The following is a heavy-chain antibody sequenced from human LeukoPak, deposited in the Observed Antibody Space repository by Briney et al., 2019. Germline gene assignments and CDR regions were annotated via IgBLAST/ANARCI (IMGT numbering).Heavy chain of an antibody. J-gene: IGHJ4*02. CDR2: ISSSGSTI. CDR1: GFTFSSYE. Sequence: PGGSLRLSCAASGFTFSSYEMNWVRQAPGKGLEWVSYISSSGSTIYYADSVRGRFTISRDNAKNSLYLQMNSLRAEDTAVYFCVRAPAYESSNYYPWYFDHWGQGTLISVSS. CDR3: VRAPAYESSNYYPWYFDH. D-gene: IGHD3-22*01. V-gene: IGHV3-48*03.